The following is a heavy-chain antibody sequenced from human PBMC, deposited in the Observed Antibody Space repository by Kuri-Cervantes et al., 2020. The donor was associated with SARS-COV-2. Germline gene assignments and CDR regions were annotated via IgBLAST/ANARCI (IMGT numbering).Heavy chain of an antibody. CDR1: GFTFSSYW. CDR3: ARCVATIRGWFDP. D-gene: IGHD5-12*01. Sequence: GGSLRLSCAASGFTFSSYWMSWVRQAPGKGLEWVANIKQDGSEKYYVDSVKGRFTISRDSAKNSLYLQMNSLRAEDTAVYYCARCVATIRGWFDPWGQGTLVTVSS. V-gene: IGHV3-7*01. CDR2: IKQDGSEK. J-gene: IGHJ5*02.